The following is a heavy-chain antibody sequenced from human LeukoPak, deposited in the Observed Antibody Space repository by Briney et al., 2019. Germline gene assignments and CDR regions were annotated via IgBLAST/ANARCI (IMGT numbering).Heavy chain of an antibody. CDR3: ARVEYSGNGNLY. D-gene: IGHD1-26*01. V-gene: IGHV3-7*03. CDR2: INRDGSGK. CDR1: GLTFINYW. J-gene: IGHJ4*02. Sequence: PGGSLRLSCAGSGLTFINYWMTWVRQGPGKGLEWVANINRDGSGKYYLPSVRGRFTISKDDAKDSLYLQMDSLRPEDTAIYYCARVEYSGNGNLYWGQGTLVTVSS.